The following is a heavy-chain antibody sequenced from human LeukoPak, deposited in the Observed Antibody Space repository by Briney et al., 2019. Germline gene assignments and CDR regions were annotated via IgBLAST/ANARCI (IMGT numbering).Heavy chain of an antibody. CDR3: AKVRLLGALDDAFDV. Sequence: GGSLRLSCAASGFGFSSYAMHWVRQAPGKGLEWVAFIRHDGSHHYHGDSVKGRFTISRDNSKNTLYLEMTSLRPEDTAAYYCAKVRLLGALDDAFDVWGQGTMVTV. CDR2: IRHDGSHH. D-gene: IGHD3-16*01. J-gene: IGHJ3*01. V-gene: IGHV3-30*02. CDR1: GFGFSSYA.